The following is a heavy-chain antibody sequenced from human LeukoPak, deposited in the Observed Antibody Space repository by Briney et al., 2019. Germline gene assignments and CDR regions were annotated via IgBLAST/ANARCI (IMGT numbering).Heavy chain of an antibody. Sequence: NPGGSLRLSCAASGFTFSSYSMNWVRQAPGKGLEWVSSISSSSSYIYYADSVKGRFTISRDNAKNSLYLQMNSLRAEDTAVYYCARALPTGVPAAMDWGPRGGQGTLVTVSS. J-gene: IGHJ4*02. D-gene: IGHD2-2*01. CDR1: GFTFSSYS. CDR3: ARALPTGVPAAMDWGPR. V-gene: IGHV3-21*01. CDR2: ISSSSSYI.